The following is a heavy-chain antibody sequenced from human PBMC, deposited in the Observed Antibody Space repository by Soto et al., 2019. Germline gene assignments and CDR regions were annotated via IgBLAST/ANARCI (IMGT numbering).Heavy chain of an antibody. CDR1: GRSISSYY. Sequence: QVQLQESGPGLVKPSETLSLTCTVSGRSISSYYWSWIRQPAGKGLEWIGRIYTSGSTNYNPSLKSRVTMSVDTCKNRFSLKLSSVTGAETAVYYCARGSSSSPYYYYYGMGVWGQGTTVTVSS. CDR2: IYTSGST. J-gene: IGHJ6*02. D-gene: IGHD6-6*01. CDR3: ARGSSSSPYYYYYGMGV. V-gene: IGHV4-4*07.